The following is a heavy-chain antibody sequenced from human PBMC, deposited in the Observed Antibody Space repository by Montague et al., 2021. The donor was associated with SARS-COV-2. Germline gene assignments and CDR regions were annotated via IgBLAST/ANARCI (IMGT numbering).Heavy chain of an antibody. V-gene: IGHV4-59*01. J-gene: IGHJ4*02. Sequence: SETLSLTCTVSGGSISGYWSWIRQPPGGGLEWIGYVFYRGTTNYSPSLKSRVTLVVDTSKKQFSLSLRPVTAADTGVYYCARGGGASGWYGSYTDYWGRGTLVTVSS. CDR3: ARGGGASGWYGSYTDY. D-gene: IGHD6-19*01. CDR1: GGSISGY. CDR2: VFYRGTT.